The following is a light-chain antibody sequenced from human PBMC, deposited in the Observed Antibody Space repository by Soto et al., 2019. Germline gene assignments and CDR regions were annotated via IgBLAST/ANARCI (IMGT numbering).Light chain of an antibody. V-gene: IGKV1-5*03. CDR3: QQYNSYST. Sequence: IQMTQSPSTLSASVGDRVTITFRASQSINSWLAWYQQKPGKAPKLLIYKASSLESGVPSRFSGSGSGTEFTLTISSLQPDDFATYYCQQYNSYSTFGQGTKVDIK. J-gene: IGKJ1*01. CDR2: KAS. CDR1: QSINSW.